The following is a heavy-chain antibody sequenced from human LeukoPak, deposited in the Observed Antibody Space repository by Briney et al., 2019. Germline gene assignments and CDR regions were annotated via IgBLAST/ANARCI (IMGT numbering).Heavy chain of an antibody. CDR3: ARQGGYYVPLGAMDV. J-gene: IGHJ6*03. Sequence: SETLSLTCTVSGGSISSSSYYWGWIRQPPGKGLEWIGSIYYSGSTYYNPSLKSRVTISVDTSKNQFSLKLSSVTAADTAVYYCARQGGYYVPLGAMDVWGKGTTVTVSS. V-gene: IGHV4-39*01. CDR2: IYYSGST. CDR1: GGSISSSSYY. D-gene: IGHD3-3*01.